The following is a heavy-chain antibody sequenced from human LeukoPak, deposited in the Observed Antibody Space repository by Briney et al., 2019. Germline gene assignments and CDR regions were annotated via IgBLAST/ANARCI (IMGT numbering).Heavy chain of an antibody. J-gene: IGHJ4*02. V-gene: IGHV3-21*01. D-gene: IGHD5-18*01. CDR1: GFTFSSYS. CDR3: ARVGGYSYGYTTTDFDY. CDR2: ITSSSSYI. Sequence: GGSLRLSCAASGFTFSSYSMNWVRQAPGKGLEWVSSITSSSSYIYYADSVKGRFTISRDNAKNSLYLQMNGLRAEDTAVYYCARVGGYSYGYTTTDFDYWGQGTLVTVSS.